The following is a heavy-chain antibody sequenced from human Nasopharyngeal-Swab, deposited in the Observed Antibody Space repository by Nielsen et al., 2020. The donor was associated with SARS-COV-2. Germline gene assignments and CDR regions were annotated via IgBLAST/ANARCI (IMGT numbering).Heavy chain of an antibody. CDR2: INSDGSST. V-gene: IGHV3-74*01. J-gene: IGHJ4*02. CDR1: GFTFSSYW. CDR3: ARGGSYDFWSGYCFDY. Sequence: GESLKISCAASGFTFSSYWMHLVRQAPGKGLVLVSRINSDGSSTSYADSVKGRFTISRDNAKNTLYLQMNSLSAEETAVYYCARGGSYDFWSGYCFDYWGQGTLVTVSS. D-gene: IGHD3-3*01.